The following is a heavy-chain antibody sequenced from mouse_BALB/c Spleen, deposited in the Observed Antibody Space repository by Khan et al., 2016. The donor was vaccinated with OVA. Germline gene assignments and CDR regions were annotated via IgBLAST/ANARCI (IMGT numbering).Heavy chain of an antibody. J-gene: IGHJ2*01. CDR3: ARNRNGYFDY. CDR1: GFSLTNYG. D-gene: IGHD1-1*02. V-gene: IGHV2-2*02. CDR2: IWSGGIT. Sequence: VKLEESGPGLVQPSQSLSITCTVSGFSLTNYGVHWVRQSPGKGLEWLGMIWSGGITDYNATFISRLTISKDNSRSQVFFKRNSLQASDTAIYYCARNRNGYFDYWGQGTTLTVSS.